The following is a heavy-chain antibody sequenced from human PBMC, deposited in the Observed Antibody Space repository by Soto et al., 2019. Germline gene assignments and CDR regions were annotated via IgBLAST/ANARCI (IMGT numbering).Heavy chain of an antibody. V-gene: IGHV5-51*01. CDR2: IYPGDSDT. J-gene: IGHJ3*02. CDR1: GYSFTSYW. D-gene: IGHD4-4*01. Sequence: PGESLKISCKGSGYSFTSYWIGVGRQMPRKGLEWMGIIYPGDSDTRYSPSFQGQVTISADKSISTAYLQWSSLKASDTAMYYCASRATVIPADAFDIWGQGTMVTVSS. CDR3: ASRATVIPADAFDI.